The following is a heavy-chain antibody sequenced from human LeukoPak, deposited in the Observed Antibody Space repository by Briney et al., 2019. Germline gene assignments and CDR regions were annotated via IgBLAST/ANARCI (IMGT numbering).Heavy chain of an antibody. D-gene: IGHD5-18*01. CDR3: ASGGYSYGYDYFDY. V-gene: IGHV1-69*05. CDR1: GGTFSSYA. CDR2: IIPIFGTA. J-gene: IGHJ4*02. Sequence: GASVKVSCKASGGTFSSYAISWVRQAPGQGLEWTGGIIPIFGTANYAQKFQGRVTITTDESTSTAYMELSSLRSEDTAVYYCASGGYSYGYDYFDYWGQGTLVTVSS.